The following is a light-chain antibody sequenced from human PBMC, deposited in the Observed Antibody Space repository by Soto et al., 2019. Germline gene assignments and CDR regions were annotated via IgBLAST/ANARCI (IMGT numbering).Light chain of an antibody. CDR2: KAS. CDR1: QSISNW. Sequence: DIQMTQSPSTLSASVGDRVTITCRASQSISNWLAWYQQKPGKAPKYLIYKASNLQSGVPSRFSGSGSGIEFTLTISSLQPDDFATYYCQQYDSYPLAFGGGTRVDIK. CDR3: QQYDSYPLA. J-gene: IGKJ4*01. V-gene: IGKV1-5*03.